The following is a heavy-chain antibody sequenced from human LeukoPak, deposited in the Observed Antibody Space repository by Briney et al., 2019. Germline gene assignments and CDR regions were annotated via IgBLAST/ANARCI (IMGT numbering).Heavy chain of an antibody. CDR3: ARDNFDY. J-gene: IGHJ4*02. CDR1: GFTFSTYS. Sequence: GGSLRLSCAASGFTFSTYSMNWVRQAPGKGLEWASYISISSGIIYYADSVKGRFTISRDNSKNTLYLQMNSLRAEDTAVYYCARDNFDYWGQGTLVTVSS. V-gene: IGHV3-48*01. CDR2: ISISSGII.